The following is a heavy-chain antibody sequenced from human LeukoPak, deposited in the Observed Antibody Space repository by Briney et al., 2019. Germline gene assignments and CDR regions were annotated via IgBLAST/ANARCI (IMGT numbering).Heavy chain of an antibody. CDR1: GGSISSYY. Sequence: SETLSLTCTVSGGSISSYYWSWIRQPPGKGLEWIGYIYYSGSTNYNPSLKSRVTISVDTSKNQFSLKLSSATAADTAVYYCARGAGDILTGYYNEDWFDPWGQGTLVTVSS. D-gene: IGHD3-9*01. CDR3: ARGAGDILTGYYNEDWFDP. V-gene: IGHV4-59*01. CDR2: IYYSGST. J-gene: IGHJ5*02.